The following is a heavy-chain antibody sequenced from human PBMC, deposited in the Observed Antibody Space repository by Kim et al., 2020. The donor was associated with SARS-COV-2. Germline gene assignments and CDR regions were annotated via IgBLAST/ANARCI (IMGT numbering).Heavy chain of an antibody. CDR2: INHSGST. CDR1: GGSFSGYY. Sequence: SETLSLTCAVYGGSFSGYYWSWIRQPPGKGLEWIGEINHSGSTNYNPSLKSRVTISVDTSKNQFSLKLSSVTAADTAVYYCARGHGRADYWGQGTLVTVSS. J-gene: IGHJ4*02. V-gene: IGHV4-34*01. CDR3: ARGHGRADY.